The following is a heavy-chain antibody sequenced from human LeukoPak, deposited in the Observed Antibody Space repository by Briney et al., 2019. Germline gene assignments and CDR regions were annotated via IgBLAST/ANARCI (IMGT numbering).Heavy chain of an antibody. CDR1: GYSLSSGYY. CDR3: GRDLGGSGSYYYE. D-gene: IGHD3-10*01. J-gene: IGHJ4*02. CDR2: IYHTGTT. Sequence: SETLSLTCAVSGYSLSSGYYWGWLRQPPGKGLEWIASIYHTGTTYYNPSLKSRVTISLDTSKNQFSLKLSSVTAADTAVYYCGRDLGGSGSYYYEWGQGTLVTVSS. V-gene: IGHV4-38-2*02.